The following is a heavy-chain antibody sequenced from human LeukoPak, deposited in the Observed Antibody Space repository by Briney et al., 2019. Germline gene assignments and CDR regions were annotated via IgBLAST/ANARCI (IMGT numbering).Heavy chain of an antibody. CDR1: GFTFSAYS. Sequence: PGESLRLSCAASGFTFSAYSMNWVRLAPRKGLEWVSSFSSSSYVYYADSVKVRFTISRDNAKNSLYLQMNSLRAEDTSVYYCARDGYETNSGGAFDIWGQGTMVTVSS. CDR2: FSSSSYV. V-gene: IGHV3-21*01. J-gene: IGHJ3*02. D-gene: IGHD6-13*01. CDR3: ARDGYETNSGGAFDI.